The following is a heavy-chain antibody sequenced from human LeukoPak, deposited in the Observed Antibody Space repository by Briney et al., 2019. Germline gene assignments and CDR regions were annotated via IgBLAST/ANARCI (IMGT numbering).Heavy chain of an antibody. D-gene: IGHD6-19*01. Sequence: SETLALTCTVSGGSISPYYWSWIRQSPGKGLEWIGYIYHSGKTYYNPSLKSRITISVDTSKNQFSLKVTSVTAADTAVYYCARLGQEWLGIDYWGQGTLVTVSS. J-gene: IGHJ4*02. V-gene: IGHV4-59*01. CDR1: GGSISPYY. CDR3: ARLGQEWLGIDY. CDR2: IYHSGKT.